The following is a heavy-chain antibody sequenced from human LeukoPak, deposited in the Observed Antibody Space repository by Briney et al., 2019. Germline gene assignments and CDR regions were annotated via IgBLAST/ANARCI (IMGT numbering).Heavy chain of an antibody. CDR1: GFTFSSYA. CDR3: AKDEGSSWSAGPFDY. J-gene: IGHJ4*02. CDR2: ISGSGGST. V-gene: IGHV3-23*01. Sequence: SGGSLRLSCAASGFTFSSYAMSWVRQAPGKGLEWVSAISGSGGSTYYADSVKGRLTISRDNSKNTLYLQMNSLRAEDTAVYYCAKDEGSSWSAGPFDYWGQGTLVTVSS. D-gene: IGHD6-13*01.